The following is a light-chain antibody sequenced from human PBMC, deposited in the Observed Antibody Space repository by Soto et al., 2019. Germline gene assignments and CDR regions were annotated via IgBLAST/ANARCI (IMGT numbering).Light chain of an antibody. J-gene: IGLJ1*01. V-gene: IGLV2-14*01. CDR3: SSYTSSSTYV. CDR1: SSDVGGYNY. CDR2: DVS. Sequence: QSALTQPASVSGSPGQSITISCTGTSSDVGGYNYVSWYQQHPGKAPKLMIYDVSNRPSGVSNRFSGSKSGNTASLTISGLQTYDEADYYCSSYTSSSTYVGGTGTKVTVL.